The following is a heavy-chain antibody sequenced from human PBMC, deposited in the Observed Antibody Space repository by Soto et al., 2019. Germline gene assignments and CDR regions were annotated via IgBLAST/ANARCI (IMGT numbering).Heavy chain of an antibody. CDR2: IIPIFNST. V-gene: IGHV1-18*01. CDR1: GYTFTSYG. D-gene: IGHD2-2*02. Sequence: ASVKVSCKASGYTFTSYGISWVRQAPGQGLEWLGRIIPIFNSTKYAQSFQGRVTITADKSTSTASLELSSLRTDDTAGYYCAREGRGKKAGYNGLVSLGYWGQGTLVTVSS. J-gene: IGHJ4*02. CDR3: AREGRGKKAGYNGLVSLGY.